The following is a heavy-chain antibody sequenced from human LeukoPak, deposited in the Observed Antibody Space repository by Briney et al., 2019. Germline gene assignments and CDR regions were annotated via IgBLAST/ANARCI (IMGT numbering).Heavy chain of an antibody. CDR1: GGSFSGYY. J-gene: IGHJ4*02. CDR3: ARGGFGELLLFDY. Sequence: SETLSLTCAVYGGSFSGYYWSWIRQPPGKGLEWIGEINHSGSTNYNPSLKSRVTISVDTSKNQFSLKLSSVTAADTAVYYCARGGFGELLLFDYWGQGTLDTVSS. V-gene: IGHV4-34*01. CDR2: INHSGST. D-gene: IGHD3-10*01.